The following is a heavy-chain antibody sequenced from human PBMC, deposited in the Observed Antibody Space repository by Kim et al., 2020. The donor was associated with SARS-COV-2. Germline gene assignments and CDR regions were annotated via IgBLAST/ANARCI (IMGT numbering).Heavy chain of an antibody. Sequence: GGSLRLSCAASGFSFSSYAMSWVRQAPGKGLEWVSGISGNGVTMYYSDSVKGRFTSSRDNSKNTLYLQLNSLRAEDTALYYCAKVQGSRGVTPLDYWGQG. CDR1: GFSFSSYA. V-gene: IGHV3-23*01. CDR3: AKVQGSRGVTPLDY. D-gene: IGHD2-21*02. J-gene: IGHJ4*02. CDR2: ISGNGVTM.